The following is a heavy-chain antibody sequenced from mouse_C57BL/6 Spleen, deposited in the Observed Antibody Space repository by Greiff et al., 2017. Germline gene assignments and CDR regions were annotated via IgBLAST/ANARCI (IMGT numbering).Heavy chain of an antibody. J-gene: IGHJ2*01. V-gene: IGHV1-82*01. Sequence: QVQLQQSGPELVKPGASVKISCKASGYAFSSSWMNWVKQRPGKGLEWIGRIYPGDGDTNYNGKFKGKATLTADKSSSTAYMQLSSLTSEDSAVYCCAREGALLRYFDYWGQGTTLTVSS. CDR3: AREGALLRYFDY. D-gene: IGHD1-2*01. CDR2: IYPGDGDT. CDR1: GYAFSSSW.